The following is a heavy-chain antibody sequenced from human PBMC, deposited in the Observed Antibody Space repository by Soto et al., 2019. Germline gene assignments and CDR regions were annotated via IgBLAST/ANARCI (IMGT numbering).Heavy chain of an antibody. CDR1: GGTFSSYA. V-gene: IGHV1-69*01. Sequence: QVQLVQSGAEVKKPGSSVKVSCKASGGTFSSYAISWVRQAPGQGLEWMGGIIPIFGTANYAQKFQGRVTITADESTSTAYMELSSLRSEDTAVYYCARDLYSGYDFNYNYGMDVWGQGTTVTVSS. CDR3: ARDLYSGYDFNYNYGMDV. CDR2: IIPIFGTA. J-gene: IGHJ6*02. D-gene: IGHD5-12*01.